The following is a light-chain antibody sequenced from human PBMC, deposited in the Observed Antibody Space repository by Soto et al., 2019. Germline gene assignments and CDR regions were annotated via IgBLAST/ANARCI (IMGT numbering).Light chain of an antibody. CDR3: QQSYNSQWT. V-gene: IGKV1-39*01. J-gene: IGKJ1*01. CDR1: QSISRY. CDR2: AAS. Sequence: DIQMTQSPSSLSAFVGDRVTITCRASQSISRYLNWYQQKPGKVPRLLIYAASTLQSGVPSRFGGSGSGTDFALPISSLQPEDFATYYCQQSYNSQWTFGQGTKVEIK.